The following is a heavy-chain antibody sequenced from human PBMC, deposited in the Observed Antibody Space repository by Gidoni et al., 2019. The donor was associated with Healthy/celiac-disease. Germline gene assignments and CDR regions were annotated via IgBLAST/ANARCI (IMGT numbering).Heavy chain of an antibody. CDR2: ISSSSSYI. CDR1: GSTFRSYS. V-gene: IGHV3-21*01. Sequence: EVQLVESGGGLVKPGGSLRLSCAAPGSTFRSYSMNWVRQSPGKGLGWVSSISSSSSYIYYADSVKGRFTISRDNAKNSLYLQMNSLRAEDTAVYYCARDNFAWETGDAFDIWGQGTMVTVSS. J-gene: IGHJ3*02. D-gene: IGHD1-26*01. CDR3: ARDNFAWETGDAFDI.